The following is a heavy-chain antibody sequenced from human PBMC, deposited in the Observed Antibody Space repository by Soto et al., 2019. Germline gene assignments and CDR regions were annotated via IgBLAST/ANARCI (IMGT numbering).Heavy chain of an antibody. CDR1: GGSMGSGDYY. V-gene: IGHV4-30-4*01. D-gene: IGHD1-1*01. J-gene: IGHJ5*02. Sequence: TLSVRCTVSGGSMGSGDYYWSWIRQPPGKGLEWIGYIYDSVNTYYNPSLQSRLTISLDTSKNQFSLNLSSVTAADTAVYFCARVPRQLEPTLCFDPWGQGAQVAVS. CDR3: ARVPRQLEPTLCFDP. CDR2: IYDSVNT.